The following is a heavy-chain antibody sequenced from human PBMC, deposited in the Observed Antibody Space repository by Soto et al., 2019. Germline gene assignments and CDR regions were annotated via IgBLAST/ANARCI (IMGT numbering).Heavy chain of an antibody. J-gene: IGHJ4*02. CDR1: GGSISSYY. CDR3: ARVLLVDPYYFDY. V-gene: IGHV4-59*01. D-gene: IGHD2-8*02. Sequence: SETLSLTCTVSGGSISSYYWSWIRHPPGKGLEWIGYIYYSGSTNYNPSLKSRVTISVDTSKNQFSLKLSSVTAADTAVYYCARVLLVDPYYFDYWGQGTLVTVSS. CDR2: IYYSGST.